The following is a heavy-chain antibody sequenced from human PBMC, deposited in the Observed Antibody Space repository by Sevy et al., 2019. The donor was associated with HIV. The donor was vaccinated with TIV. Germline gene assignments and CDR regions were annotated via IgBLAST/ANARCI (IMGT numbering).Heavy chain of an antibody. Sequence: GGSLRLSCAASGFSISGYGMHWVRQAPGKGLEWVAVIWYDGTNKEYADSVKGRFTISRDNPKNTLYLQMNSLGAEDTAMYYCAREDIRVAGIGYYFHSWGQGTLVTVSS. V-gene: IGHV3-33*01. CDR1: GFSISGYG. D-gene: IGHD6-19*01. CDR2: IWYDGTNK. J-gene: IGHJ4*02. CDR3: AREDIRVAGIGYYFHS.